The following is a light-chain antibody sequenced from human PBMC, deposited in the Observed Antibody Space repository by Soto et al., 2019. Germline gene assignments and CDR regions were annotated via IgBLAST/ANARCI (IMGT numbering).Light chain of an antibody. J-gene: IGKJ1*01. Sequence: DIQMAQSPSPLSASIGDRATITCRASQGISEYLAWYQQRPGNAPNLLIYGASILQSGVPSRFSGSGSGTHFTLTISSLQPEDVATYYCHSYNSIPRTFGQGTTVEIK. CDR2: GAS. CDR1: QGISEY. V-gene: IGKV1-27*01. CDR3: HSYNSIPRT.